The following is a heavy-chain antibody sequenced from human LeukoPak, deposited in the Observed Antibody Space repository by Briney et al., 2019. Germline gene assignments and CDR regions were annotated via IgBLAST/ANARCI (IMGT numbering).Heavy chain of an antibody. CDR1: GFTFNNYA. CDR2: ISYDGSNK. V-gene: IGHV3-30*04. D-gene: IGHD5-18*01. CDR3: ARDRREIQVWPREYYYNYMDV. J-gene: IGHJ6*03. Sequence: PGGSLRLSCAASGFTFNNYAMHWVRQAPGKGLEWVAVISYDGSNKYYADSVKGRFTISRDNSKNSLYLQMNSLRAEDTALYYCARDRREIQVWPREYYYNYMDVWGKGTTVTISS.